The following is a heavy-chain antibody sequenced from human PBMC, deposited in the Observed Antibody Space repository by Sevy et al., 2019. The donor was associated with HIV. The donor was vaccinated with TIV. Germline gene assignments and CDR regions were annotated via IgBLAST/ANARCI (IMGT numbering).Heavy chain of an antibody. Sequence: GGSLRLSCAASGLTVSDNCMSWVRQAPGKGLEWVSVIYIGGTTYYADSVKGRFTISRDNSKNTIYLQMNGLRAEDTAVYYCVRGKHVSGYYGSFDYWGQGALVTVSS. CDR1: GLTVSDNC. CDR2: IYIGGTT. J-gene: IGHJ4*02. CDR3: VRGKHVSGYYGSFDY. V-gene: IGHV3-53*01. D-gene: IGHD5-12*01.